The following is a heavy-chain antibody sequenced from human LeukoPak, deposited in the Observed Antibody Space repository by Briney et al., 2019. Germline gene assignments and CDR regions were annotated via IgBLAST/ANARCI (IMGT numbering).Heavy chain of an antibody. Sequence: SETLSLTCAVYGGSFSGYYWSWIRQPPGKGLEWIGEINHSGSTNYNPSLKSRVTISVDTSKNQFSLKLSSVTAADTAVYYCARGQSAKEDYYVSSGYPYLYYFDYWGQGTLVTVSS. V-gene: IGHV4-34*01. D-gene: IGHD3-22*01. J-gene: IGHJ4*02. CDR1: GGSFSGYY. CDR2: INHSGST. CDR3: ARGQSAKEDYYVSSGYPYLYYFDY.